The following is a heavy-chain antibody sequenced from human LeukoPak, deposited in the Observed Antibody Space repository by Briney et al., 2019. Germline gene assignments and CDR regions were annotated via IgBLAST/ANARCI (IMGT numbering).Heavy chain of an antibody. CDR3: ARRSGGSSKMDY. Sequence: SETLSLTCIVSGGSISSGNYYWGWIRQPPGKGLEWIGNIHYSGSTYYKPSLKSRVTISVDTPKNQFSLKLSSVTAADTAVYYCARRSGGSSKMDYWGQGTLVTVSS. V-gene: IGHV4-39*01. CDR2: IHYSGST. CDR1: GGSISSGNYY. D-gene: IGHD2-15*01. J-gene: IGHJ4*02.